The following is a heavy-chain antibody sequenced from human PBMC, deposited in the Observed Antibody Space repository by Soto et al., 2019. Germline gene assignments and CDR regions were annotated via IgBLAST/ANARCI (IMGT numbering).Heavy chain of an antibody. CDR1: GGPLSSFGYY. D-gene: IGHD2-15*01. Sequence: SETLSLTCTVSGGPLSSFGYYWGWIRQPPGKGLEWIGSISHTGSPYYNTSLESRVTLSVATSTNQFSLNLRSVTAADTAVYYCAKGYCVGSTCYRGWFDPWGQGTLVTVSS. CDR3: AKGYCVGSTCYRGWFDP. CDR2: ISHTGSP. V-gene: IGHV4-39*01. J-gene: IGHJ5*02.